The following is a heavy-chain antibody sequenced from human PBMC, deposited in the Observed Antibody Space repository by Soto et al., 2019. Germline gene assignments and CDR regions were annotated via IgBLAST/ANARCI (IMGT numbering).Heavy chain of an antibody. CDR2: ILHDGNNK. V-gene: IGHV3-30-3*01. CDR3: ARDDEGGSYCDLGY. J-gene: IGHJ4*02. Sequence: PGGSLRLSCAASGFTFSNYIMHWVRQAPGKGLEWVAIILHDGNNKYYADSVKGRFTISRDNSKNTLYLQMNSLRTEDMAIYYCARDDEGGSYCDLGYWGQGTLLTSPQ. D-gene: IGHD3-10*01. CDR1: GFTFSNYI.